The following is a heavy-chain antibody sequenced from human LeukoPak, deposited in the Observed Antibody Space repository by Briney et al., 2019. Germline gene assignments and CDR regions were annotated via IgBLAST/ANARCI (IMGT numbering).Heavy chain of an antibody. CDR2: IYYSGST. V-gene: IGHV4-59*02. J-gene: IGHJ4*02. CDR3: ASSLSIFGVVPFDY. Sequence: SETLSLTCTVSGGSVSSYYWSWIRQPPGKGLEWIGYIYYSGSTNYNPSLKSRVTISVDTSKNHSSLKLSSVTAADTAVYYCASSLSIFGVVPFDYWGQGTLVTVSS. CDR1: GGSVSSYY. D-gene: IGHD3-3*01.